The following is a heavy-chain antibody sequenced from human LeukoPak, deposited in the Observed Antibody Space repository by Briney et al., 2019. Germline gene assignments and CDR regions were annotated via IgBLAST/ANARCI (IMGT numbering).Heavy chain of an antibody. CDR1: GGSISSGGYY. V-gene: IGHV4-30-2*01. CDR2: IYHSGST. Sequence: SETLSLTCTVSGGSISSGGYYWSWIRQPPGKGLEWIGYIYHSGSTYYNPSLKSRVTISVDRSKNQFSLKLSSVTAADTAVYYCASVGLGIAARPFDYWGQGTLVTVSS. J-gene: IGHJ4*02. D-gene: IGHD6-6*01. CDR3: ASVGLGIAARPFDY.